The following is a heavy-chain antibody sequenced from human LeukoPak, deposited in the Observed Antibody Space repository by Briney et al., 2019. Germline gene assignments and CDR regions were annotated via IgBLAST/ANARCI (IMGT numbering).Heavy chain of an antibody. CDR3: ARDHLTSSVAFDI. V-gene: IGHV3-21*01. Sequence: GGSLRLSCAASGFTFSSYSMNWVRQAPGKGLEWVSSISSSSSYIYYADSVKGRFTISRDNAKNSLYLQMNSLRAEDTAVYYCARDHLTSSVAFDIWGQGTMVTVSS. J-gene: IGHJ3*02. CDR1: GFTFSSYS. D-gene: IGHD2-2*01. CDR2: ISSSSSYI.